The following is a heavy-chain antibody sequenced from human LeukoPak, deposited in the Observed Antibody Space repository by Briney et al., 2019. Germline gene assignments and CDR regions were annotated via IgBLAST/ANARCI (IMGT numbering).Heavy chain of an antibody. CDR1: GFIFSSYW. CDR3: ASTPLVDTTMGGY. V-gene: IGHV3-74*01. Sequence: GGSLRLSCAASGFIFSSYWMHWVRQAPGKGLVWVSNINSDGSTTTYADSVKGRFTISRDNAENTLYLQMNSLRAEDTAVYYCASTPLVDTTMGGYWGQGTLVTVSS. CDR2: INSDGSTT. D-gene: IGHD5-18*01. J-gene: IGHJ4*02.